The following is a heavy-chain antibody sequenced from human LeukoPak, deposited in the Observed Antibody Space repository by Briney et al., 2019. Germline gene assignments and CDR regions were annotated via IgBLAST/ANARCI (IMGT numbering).Heavy chain of an antibody. D-gene: IGHD3-9*01. CDR2: INPNSGVT. CDR1: GYTFTGYY. CDR3: AREYDRPD. V-gene: IGHV1-2*02. Sequence: ASVKVSCKASGYTFTGYYMHWVRQAPGQGLEWMGWINPNSGVTKYAQKFQGRVTMARDTSISTAYMELSRLRSDDTAVYYCAREYDRPDWGQGTPVTVSS. J-gene: IGHJ4*03.